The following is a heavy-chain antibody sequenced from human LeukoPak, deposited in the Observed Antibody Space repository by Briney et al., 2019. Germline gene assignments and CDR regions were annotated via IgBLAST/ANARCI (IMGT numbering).Heavy chain of an antibody. V-gene: IGHV3-64*01. CDR3: ARGNSVTYHFHGLDV. J-gene: IGHJ6*02. Sequence: QSGGSLRLSCAASGFTFSSYAMYWVRQAPGKGLEYVSAITSNGGSTYYANSVKGRFTISRDNSKNTLYLQMGSLGAEDMAVYYCARGNSVTYHFHGLDVWGQGTTVTVSS. D-gene: IGHD4-17*01. CDR1: GFTFSSYA. CDR2: ITSNGGST.